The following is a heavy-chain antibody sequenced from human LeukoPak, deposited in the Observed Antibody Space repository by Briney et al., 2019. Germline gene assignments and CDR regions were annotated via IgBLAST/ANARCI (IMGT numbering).Heavy chain of an antibody. CDR2: ISGSGGST. J-gene: IGHJ4*02. Sequence: TGGSLRLSCAASGFTFSSYAMSWVRQAPGKGLEWVSVISGSGGSTYNADSVKGRFTISRDNSKNTLYLQMNSLRAEDTAVYYCAKGTKLAVAANNYFDCWGQGTLLTVSS. D-gene: IGHD2-15*01. V-gene: IGHV3-23*01. CDR1: GFTFSSYA. CDR3: AKGTKLAVAANNYFDC.